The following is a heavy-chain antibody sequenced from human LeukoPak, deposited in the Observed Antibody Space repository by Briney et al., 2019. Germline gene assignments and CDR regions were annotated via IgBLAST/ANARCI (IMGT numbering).Heavy chain of an antibody. J-gene: IGHJ4*02. CDR2: IYYSGST. V-gene: IGHV4-59*12. CDR1: GGSISSYY. D-gene: IGHD3-22*01. CDR3: ARDPPTYYYDSSGYSPDY. Sequence: SETLSLTCTVSGGSISSYYWSWIRQPPGKGLEWIGYIYYSGSTYYNPSLKSRVTISVDTSKNQFSLKLSSVTAADTAVYYCARDPPTYYYDSSGYSPDYWGQGTLVTVSS.